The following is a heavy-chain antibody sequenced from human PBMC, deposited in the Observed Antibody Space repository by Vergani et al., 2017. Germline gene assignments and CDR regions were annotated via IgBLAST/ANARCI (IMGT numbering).Heavy chain of an antibody. CDR1: EHSFTNYW. CDR2: IYPGDSDT. CDR3: ASGGSSWYDTWFDP. J-gene: IGHJ5*02. D-gene: IGHD6-13*01. V-gene: IGHV5-51*03. Sequence: EVQLVQSGAEVKKPWESLKISCKISEHSFTNYWIGWVRQMPGKGLEWMGIIYPGDSDTRYSPSFQGQVTISADKSISTAYLQWSSLRASDTAVYYCASGGSSWYDTWFDPWGQGTLVTVSS.